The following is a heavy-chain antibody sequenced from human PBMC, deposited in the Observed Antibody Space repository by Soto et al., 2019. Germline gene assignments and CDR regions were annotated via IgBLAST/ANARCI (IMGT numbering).Heavy chain of an antibody. D-gene: IGHD1-26*01. CDR2: IIPIFGTA. CDR1: GYTFTNFD. CDR3: ARDRTPGVGATNYYGMDV. J-gene: IGHJ6*02. Sequence: SVKVSCKTSGYTFTNFDVSWVLQAPGQGLDWMGGIIPIFGTANYAQKFQGRVTITADESTSTAYMELSSLRSEDTAVYYCARDRTPGVGATNYYGMDVWGQGTTVTVSS. V-gene: IGHV1-69*13.